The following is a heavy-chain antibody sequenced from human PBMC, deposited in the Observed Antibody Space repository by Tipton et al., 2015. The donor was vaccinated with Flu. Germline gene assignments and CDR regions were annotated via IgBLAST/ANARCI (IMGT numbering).Heavy chain of an antibody. CDR1: GFTFSGYY. J-gene: IGHJ4*02. CDR3: ARGGWASDTNNLLDY. D-gene: IGHD1/OR15-1a*01. CDR2: ITSGGYDM. V-gene: IGHV3-11*01. Sequence: SLRLSCTAPGFTFSGYYMSWIRQAPGKGLEWVSYITSGGYDMYYADSVKGRFTISRDNAKNSLYLQLNSLRPEDTAIYYCARGGWASDTNNLLDYWGQGTLATVSS.